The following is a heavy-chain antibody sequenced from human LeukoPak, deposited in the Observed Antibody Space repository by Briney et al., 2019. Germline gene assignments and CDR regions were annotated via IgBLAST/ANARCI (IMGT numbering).Heavy chain of an antibody. Sequence: PSETLPLTCAVYGGSFSSYYWTWIRQPPGKGLEWIGEINHSGSTNYNPSLESRVTISVDTSKNQFSLKLSSVTAADTAVYYCVMNWGTGRTLDYWGQGTLVTVSS. J-gene: IGHJ4*02. D-gene: IGHD7-27*01. V-gene: IGHV4-34*01. CDR1: GGSFSSYY. CDR2: INHSGST. CDR3: VMNWGTGRTLDY.